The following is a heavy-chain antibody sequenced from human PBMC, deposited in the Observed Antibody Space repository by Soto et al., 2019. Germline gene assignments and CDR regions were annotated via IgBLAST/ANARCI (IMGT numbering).Heavy chain of an antibody. V-gene: IGHV3-33*01. CDR2: IWYDGSNK. Sequence: GKGLEWVAVIWYDGSNKYYADSVKGRFTISRDNSKNTLYLQMNSLRAEDTAVYYCARDLNYCSGGSCYVYYYYGMDVWGQGTTVTVSS. D-gene: IGHD2-15*01. CDR3: ARDLNYCSGGSCYVYYYYGMDV. J-gene: IGHJ6*02.